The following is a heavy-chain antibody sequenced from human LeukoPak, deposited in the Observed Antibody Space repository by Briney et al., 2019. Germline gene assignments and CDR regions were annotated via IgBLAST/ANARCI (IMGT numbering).Heavy chain of an antibody. Sequence: GASVKVSCKASGYTFTSYGISWVRQAPGQGLEWRGWISAYNGNTNYAQKLQGRVTMTTDTSTSTAYMELRSLRSHDTAVYYCASGLRFLETDDAFDIWGQGTMVTVSS. J-gene: IGHJ3*02. V-gene: IGHV1-18*01. D-gene: IGHD3-3*01. CDR2: ISAYNGNT. CDR3: ASGLRFLETDDAFDI. CDR1: GYTFTSYG.